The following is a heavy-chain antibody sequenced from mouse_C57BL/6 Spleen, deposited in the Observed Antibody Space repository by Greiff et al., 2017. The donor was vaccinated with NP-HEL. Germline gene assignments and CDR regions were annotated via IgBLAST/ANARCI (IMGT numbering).Heavy chain of an antibody. D-gene: IGHD2-3*01. CDR2: INPGDGAT. CDR3: ERDEGYYLLMDY. V-gene: IGHV1-80*01. CDR1: GYSFSGYW. Sequence: VQLQQSGAELVKPGASVKISCKASGYSFSGYWMNWVKQSPEKGLEWIGQINPGDGATNYTGKFKGKATLTADKSSSTAYMQLSSLTSEDSAVYVCERDEGYYLLMDYWGQGTTLTVSS. J-gene: IGHJ2*01.